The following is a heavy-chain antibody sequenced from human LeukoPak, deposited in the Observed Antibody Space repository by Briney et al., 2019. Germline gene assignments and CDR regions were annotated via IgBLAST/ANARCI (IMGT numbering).Heavy chain of an antibody. V-gene: IGHV4-59*01. CDR1: GGSISSYY. Sequence: SETLSLTCTVSGGSISSYYWSWIRQPPGKGLEGIGYIYYSGSTNYNPSLKSRVTIAVDTSKNQFSLKLSSVTAADTAVYYCARDSAYSSSFDYWGQGTLVTVSS. D-gene: IGHD6-6*01. CDR2: IYYSGST. CDR3: ARDSAYSSSFDY. J-gene: IGHJ4*02.